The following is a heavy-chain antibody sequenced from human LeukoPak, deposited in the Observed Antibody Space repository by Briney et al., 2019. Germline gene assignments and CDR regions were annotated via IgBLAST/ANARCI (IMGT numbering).Heavy chain of an antibody. J-gene: IGHJ4*02. D-gene: IGHD4-17*01. CDR1: GGTFSSYT. V-gene: IGHV1-69*02. CDR2: IIPILGIA. CDR3: ARVKMTTVTTYDY. Sequence: ASVKVSCKASGGTFSSYTISLVRQAPGQGLEWMGRIIPILGIANYAQKFQGRVTITADKSTSTAYMELSSLRSEDTAVYYCARVKMTTVTTYDYWGQGTLVTVSS.